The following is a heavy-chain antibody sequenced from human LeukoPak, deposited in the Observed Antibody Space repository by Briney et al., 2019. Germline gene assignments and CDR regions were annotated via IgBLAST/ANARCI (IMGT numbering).Heavy chain of an antibody. CDR1: GYSISSGYY. J-gene: IGHJ4*02. CDR2: IYHSGST. Sequence: SETLSLTCTVSGYSISSGYYWGWIRQPPGKGLEWIGSIYHSGSTYYNPSLKSRVTISVDTSKNQFSLKVSSVTAADTAVYYCARVWGPRYDFDYWGQGTLVTVSS. D-gene: IGHD3-16*01. CDR3: ARVWGPRYDFDY. V-gene: IGHV4-38-2*02.